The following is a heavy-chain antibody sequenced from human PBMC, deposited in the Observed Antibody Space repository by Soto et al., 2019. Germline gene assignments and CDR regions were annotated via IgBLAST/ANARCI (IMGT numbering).Heavy chain of an antibody. CDR2: IFHSLGA. Sequence: SETLSLTCTVSGGSISSYYWSWIRQPPGKGLEWLGYIFHSLGAKYNPSLGSRGTISLDTPKNQLSLSLGSVTAADTAIYFCVRDLNGSGDYWGQGTLVTVSS. V-gene: IGHV4-59*01. D-gene: IGHD3-10*01. CDR1: GGSISSYY. J-gene: IGHJ4*02. CDR3: VRDLNGSGDY.